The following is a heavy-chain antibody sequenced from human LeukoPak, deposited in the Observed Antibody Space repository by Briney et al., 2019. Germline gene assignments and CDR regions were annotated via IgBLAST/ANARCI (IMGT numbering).Heavy chain of an antibody. CDR2: IIPIFGTA. CDR3: ARDTHYYDSSGYYYGSDEYFQH. CDR1: GGTFSSYA. Sequence: SVKVSCKASGGTFSSYAISWVRQAPGQGLEWMGGIIPIFGTANYAQKFQGRVTITTDESTSTAYMELSSLRSEDTAVYYCARDTHYYDSSGYYYGSDEYFQHWGQGTLVTVSS. D-gene: IGHD3-22*01. J-gene: IGHJ1*01. V-gene: IGHV1-69*05.